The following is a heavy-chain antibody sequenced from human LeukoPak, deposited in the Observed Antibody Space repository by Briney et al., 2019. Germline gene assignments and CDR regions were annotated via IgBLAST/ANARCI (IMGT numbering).Heavy chain of an antibody. J-gene: IGHJ5*02. D-gene: IGHD6-13*01. CDR3: AREIYTRIAAFTYNWFDP. V-gene: IGHV1-69*13. Sequence: SVKVSCKASGGTFSSYAISWVRQAPGQGLEWMGGIIPIFGTANYAQKFQGRVTITADESTSTAYMELSSLRSEDTAVYYCAREIYTRIAAFTYNWFDPWGQGTLVTVSS. CDR1: GGTFSSYA. CDR2: IIPIFGTA.